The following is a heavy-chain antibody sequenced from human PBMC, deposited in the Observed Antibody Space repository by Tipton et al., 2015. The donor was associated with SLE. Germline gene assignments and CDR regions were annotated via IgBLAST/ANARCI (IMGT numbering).Heavy chain of an antibody. CDR3: ARDLLAVVHAFDI. CDR1: RGSLSSGDYY. CDR2: IYYSGST. D-gene: IGHD2-15*01. V-gene: IGHV4-30-4*01. J-gene: IGHJ3*02. Sequence: TLSLTCTVSRGSLSSGDYYWSWIRQPPGKGLEWIGYIYYSGSTYYNPSLKSRVTISVDTSKNQFSLRLSSLTAADTAVYYCARDLLAVVHAFDIWGQGTMVTVSS.